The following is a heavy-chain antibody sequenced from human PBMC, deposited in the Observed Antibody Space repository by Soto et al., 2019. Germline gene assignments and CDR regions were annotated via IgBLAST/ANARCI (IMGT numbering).Heavy chain of an antibody. V-gene: IGHV3-21*02. J-gene: IGHJ3*01. CDR1: GFTFSAFS. CDR3: ARDRITTRGDAFDL. CDR2: INEDSTYI. Sequence: EVRLVESGGGLVKPGGSLRLSCAASGFTFSAFSMNWVRQAPGKGLEWLSSINEDSTYIYYGDSLRGRSTISRDNAKDSLYLQIDSLRAEDTAVYYCARDRITTRGDAFDLWGQGTMVTVSS. D-gene: IGHD3-3*01.